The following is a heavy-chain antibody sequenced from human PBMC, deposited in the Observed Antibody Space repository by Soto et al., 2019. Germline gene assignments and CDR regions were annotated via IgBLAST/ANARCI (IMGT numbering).Heavy chain of an antibody. CDR1: GGTFSSYT. Sequence: QVQLVQSGAEVKKPGSSVKVSCKASGGTFSSYTISWVRQAPGQGLEWMGRIIPILGIANYAQKFQGRVTITADKPTSTAYMELSSLRSEDTAVYYCAREGDNWNYIWFDPWGQGTLVTVSS. CDR2: IIPILGIA. CDR3: AREGDNWNYIWFDP. J-gene: IGHJ5*02. D-gene: IGHD1-7*01. V-gene: IGHV1-69*08.